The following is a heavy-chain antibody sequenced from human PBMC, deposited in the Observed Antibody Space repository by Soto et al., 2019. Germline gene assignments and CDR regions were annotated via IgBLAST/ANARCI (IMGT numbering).Heavy chain of an antibody. J-gene: IGHJ6*02. CDR2: IYYSGST. D-gene: IGHD6-19*01. CDR1: GGSISSYY. V-gene: IGHV4-59*01. Sequence: SETLSLTCTVSGGSISSYYWSWIRQPPGKGLEWIGYIYYSGSTNYNPSLKSRVTISVDTSKNQFSLKLSSVTAADTAVYYCARRIAVATGWGMDGWGQGTTVTFSS. CDR3: ARRIAVATGWGMDG.